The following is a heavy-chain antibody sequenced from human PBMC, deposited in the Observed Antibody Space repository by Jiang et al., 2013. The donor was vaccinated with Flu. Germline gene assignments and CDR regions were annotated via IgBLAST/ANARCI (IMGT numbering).Heavy chain of an antibody. CDR2: NDPSNGGT. D-gene: IGHD3-10*01. J-gene: IGHJ4*02. Sequence: EWMGGNDPSNGGTTYAEKVQGRVTMTRDTSTTTVYMELNSLTSDDTAVYYCASYGSGSRGGFDYWGQGTLVTVSS. V-gene: IGHV1-46*01. CDR3: ASYGSGSRGGFDY.